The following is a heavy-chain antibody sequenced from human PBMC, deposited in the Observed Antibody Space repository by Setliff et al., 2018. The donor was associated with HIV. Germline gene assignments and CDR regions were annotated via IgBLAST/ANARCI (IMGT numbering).Heavy chain of an antibody. CDR2: IYYSGST. CDR1: GGSISSSSYY. J-gene: IGHJ4*02. V-gene: IGHV4-39*01. CDR3: ARRPVLHNSGSVFDK. D-gene: IGHD6-25*01. Sequence: SETLSLTCTVSGGSISSSSYYWGWIRQPPGKGLEWIGSIYYSGSTYYNPSLKSRVTISVDTSKNQFSLKLTSVTAADTAIYYCARRPVLHNSGSVFDKWGQGTLVTVSS.